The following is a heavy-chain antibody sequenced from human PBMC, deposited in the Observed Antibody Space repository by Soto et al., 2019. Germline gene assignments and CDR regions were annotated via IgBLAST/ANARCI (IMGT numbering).Heavy chain of an antibody. Sequence: SETLSLTCTVSGGSITDYSWVWIRQPAGKGLEWIGRIFSSGSTNYNPSLKGRITMSLDTSKNQFSLKLNSATATDTAMYFCARPNTAMVRSYYYGMDVWGQGTTVTVSS. D-gene: IGHD5-18*01. V-gene: IGHV4-4*07. CDR1: GGSITDYS. CDR3: ARPNTAMVRSYYYGMDV. J-gene: IGHJ6*02. CDR2: IFSSGST.